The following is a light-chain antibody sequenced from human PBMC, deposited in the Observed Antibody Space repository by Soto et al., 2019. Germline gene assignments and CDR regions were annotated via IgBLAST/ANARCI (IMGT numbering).Light chain of an antibody. J-gene: IGKJ2*01. Sequence: EIELTQSPGNLSLSPGERATLSCRASQSVDRSQLAWYQQKTGQAPRLLIYGVSSRATGIPDRFSGSGSGTDFTLTISRLEPEDFAVYYCQQYGTSYTFGRGTKLEIK. V-gene: IGKV3-20*01. CDR2: GVS. CDR1: QSVDRSQ. CDR3: QQYGTSYT.